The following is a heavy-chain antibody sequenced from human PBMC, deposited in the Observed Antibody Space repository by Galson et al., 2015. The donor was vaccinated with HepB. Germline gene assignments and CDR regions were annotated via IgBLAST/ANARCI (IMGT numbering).Heavy chain of an antibody. CDR1: GFTFSNYG. Sequence: SLRLSCAASGFTFSNYGMHWVRQAPGKGLEWVAVLSYDESNKNYADSVKGRFTISRDKSKNTLYLQMNSLRLEDTAVYYCARDGPPIGGYCSSNSSNSCYIYRGQGTLVTVSS. CDR3: ARDGPPIGGYCSSNSSNSCYIY. V-gene: IGHV3-30-3*01. J-gene: IGHJ4*02. CDR2: LSYDESNK. D-gene: IGHD2-2*01.